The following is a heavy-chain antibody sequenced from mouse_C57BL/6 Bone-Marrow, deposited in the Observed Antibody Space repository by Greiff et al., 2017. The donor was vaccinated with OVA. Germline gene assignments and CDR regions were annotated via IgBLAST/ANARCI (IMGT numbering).Heavy chain of an antibody. V-gene: IGHV1-54*01. D-gene: IGHD1-1*01. CDR3: ARREGLYYYGSSWYFDV. J-gene: IGHJ1*03. CDR1: GYAFTNYL. CDR2: INPGSGGT. Sequence: QVQLKQSGAELVRPGTSVKVSCKASGYAFTNYLIEWVKQRPGQGLEWIGVINPGSGGTNYNEKFKGKATLTADKSSSTAYMQLSSLTSEDSAVYFCARREGLYYYGSSWYFDVWGTGTTVTVSS.